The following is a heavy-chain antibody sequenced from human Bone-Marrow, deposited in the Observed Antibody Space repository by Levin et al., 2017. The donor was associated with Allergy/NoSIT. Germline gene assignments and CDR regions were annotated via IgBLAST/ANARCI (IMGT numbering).Heavy chain of an antibody. D-gene: IGHD2-8*02. J-gene: IGHJ3*02. CDR2: ISSSGSDM. CDR1: GFTFDVYS. Sequence: MPSETLSLTCAASGFTFDVYSMHWVRQAPGKGLEWVSSISSSGSDMYYVDSVKGRFTISRDNAKNSLTLQMNSLRAEDTAVYYCARGIIGDVRVAHKEAFDIWGQGTMVSVSS. V-gene: IGHV3-21*01. CDR3: ARGIIGDVRVAHKEAFDI.